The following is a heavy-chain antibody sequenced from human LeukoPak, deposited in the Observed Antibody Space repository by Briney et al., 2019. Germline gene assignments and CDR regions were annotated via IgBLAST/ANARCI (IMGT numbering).Heavy chain of an antibody. CDR2: IYPGDSDT. CDR3: VRTPMVRGVIIDY. CDR1: GYSFTSYW. V-gene: IGHV5-51*01. D-gene: IGHD3-10*01. J-gene: IGHJ4*02. Sequence: PGESLKISCKGSGYSFTSYWIGWVRQMPGKGLEWMGIIYPGDSDTRYSPSFQGQVTISADKSISTAHLQWSSLKASDTAMYYCVRTPMVRGVIIDYWGQGTLVTVSS.